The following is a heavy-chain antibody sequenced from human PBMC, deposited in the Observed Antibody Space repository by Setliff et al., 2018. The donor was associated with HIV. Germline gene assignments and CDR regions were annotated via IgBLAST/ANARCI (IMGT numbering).Heavy chain of an antibody. V-gene: IGHV4-4*02. J-gene: IGHJ6*02. Sequence: TLSLTCAVSGGSISSSNWWSWVRQPPGKGLEWIGEIYHGLSTNYNPSLKSRVTISVDKSKNQFSLKLSSVTAADTAVYYCARETREAVAGSNYYYYYGLDVWGQGTTVTVSS. D-gene: IGHD6-19*01. CDR3: ARETREAVAGSNYYYYYGLDV. CDR2: IYHGLST. CDR1: GGSISSSNW.